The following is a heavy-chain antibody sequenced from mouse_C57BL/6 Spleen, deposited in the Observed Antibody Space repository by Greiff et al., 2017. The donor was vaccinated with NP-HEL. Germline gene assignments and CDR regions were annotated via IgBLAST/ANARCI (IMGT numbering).Heavy chain of an antibody. CDR3: ARDSSGYVDY. CDR1: GFTFSDYG. D-gene: IGHD3-2*02. J-gene: IGHJ2*01. Sequence: EVKVVESGGGLVKPGGYLKLSCAASGFTFSDYGMHWVRQAPEKGLEWVAYISSGSSTIYYADTVKGRFTISRDNAKNTLFLQMTSLRSEDTAMYYCARDSSGYVDYWGQGTTRTVSS. CDR2: ISSGSSTI. V-gene: IGHV5-17*01.